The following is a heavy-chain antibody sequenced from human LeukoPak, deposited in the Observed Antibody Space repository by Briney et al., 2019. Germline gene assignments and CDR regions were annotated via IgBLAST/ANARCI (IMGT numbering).Heavy chain of an antibody. D-gene: IGHD2-2*01. CDR3: AKGKAEVPIYYYYYMDV. CDR1: GFTFSSYG. V-gene: IGHV3-30*02. Sequence: GGSLRLSCAASGFTFSSYGMHWVRQAPGKGLEWVAFIRYDGSNKFYADSVKGRFTISRDNSKNTLYLQMNSLRTEDTAVYYCAKGKAEVPIYYYYYMDVWGKGTTVTISS. CDR2: IRYDGSNK. J-gene: IGHJ6*03.